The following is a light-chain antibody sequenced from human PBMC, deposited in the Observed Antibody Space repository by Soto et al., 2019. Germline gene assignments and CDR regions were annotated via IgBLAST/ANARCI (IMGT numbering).Light chain of an antibody. CDR3: QTFDSSLTISWV. Sequence: QSVLTQPPSVSGAPGQRVTISCTGSSSNIGRGYDVHWYQQFPGSAPRLLLSGDSNRPSGVPDRFSGSRSGTSASLAITGLHAEDEADYYCQTFDSSLTISWVFGGGTKVTVL. CDR2: GDS. J-gene: IGLJ3*02. CDR1: SSNIGRGYD. V-gene: IGLV1-40*01.